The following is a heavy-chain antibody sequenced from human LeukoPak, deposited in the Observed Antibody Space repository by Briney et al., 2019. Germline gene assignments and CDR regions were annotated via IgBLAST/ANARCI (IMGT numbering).Heavy chain of an antibody. V-gene: IGHV3-74*01. CDR1: GFTFSTYW. CDR3: ARDRFFGMDV. J-gene: IGHJ6*02. Sequence: GGSLRLSCAASGFTFSTYWMHWVRQAPGKGPVWVSRINTDGGSTTYADSVKGRFTISRDNAKNMLYLQMNSLRAEDTAVYYCARDRFFGMDVWGQGTTVTVSS. CDR2: INTDGGST.